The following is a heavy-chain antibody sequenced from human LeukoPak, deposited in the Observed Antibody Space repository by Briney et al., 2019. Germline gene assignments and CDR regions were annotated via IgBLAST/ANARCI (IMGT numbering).Heavy chain of an antibody. V-gene: IGHV1-46*01. CDR3: ARDNSVRDEAWWFNP. Sequence: GASVKVSCKAFGYTFPSNYMHWVRQAPGQGPEWMGVISPSGGSTTYAQKFQGRVTLTRDMSTSTDYLELSSLRSEDTAVYYCARDNSVRDEAWWFNPRGQGTLVTVSS. CDR2: ISPSGGST. D-gene: IGHD5-24*01. J-gene: IGHJ5*02. CDR1: GYTFPSNY.